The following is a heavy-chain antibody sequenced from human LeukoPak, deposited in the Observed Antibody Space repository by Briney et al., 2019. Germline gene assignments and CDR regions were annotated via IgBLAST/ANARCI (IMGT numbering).Heavy chain of an antibody. Sequence: SETLSLTCTVSGGSISGYFWGWIRQPAGKGLEWIGGIYSSGSTNYNPSLKSRVTMSVDTSKNQFSLKLSSVTAADTAVYYCARQRRDGYKPGRGYYFDYWGQGTLVTVSS. CDR3: ARQRRDGYKPGRGYYFDY. D-gene: IGHD5-24*01. V-gene: IGHV4-4*07. J-gene: IGHJ4*02. CDR1: GGSISGYF. CDR2: IYSSGST.